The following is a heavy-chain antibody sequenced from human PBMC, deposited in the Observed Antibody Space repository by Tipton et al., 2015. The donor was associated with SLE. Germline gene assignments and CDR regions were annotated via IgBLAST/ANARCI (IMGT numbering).Heavy chain of an antibody. J-gene: IGHJ5*02. CDR2: INHSGST. Sequence: TLSLTCAVYGGSFSGNYWTWIRQPPGKGLEWIGEINHSGSTDYNPSLKSRVTISVDTSKNQFSLKLSSVTAADTAVYYCARNTFENWFDPWGQGTLVTVSS. CDR1: GGSFSGNY. CDR3: ARNTFENWFDP. V-gene: IGHV4-34*01. D-gene: IGHD3-16*01.